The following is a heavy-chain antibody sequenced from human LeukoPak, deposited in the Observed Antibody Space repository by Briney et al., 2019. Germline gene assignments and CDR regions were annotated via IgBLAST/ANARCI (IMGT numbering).Heavy chain of an antibody. CDR3: AREVTTANFDS. CDR1: GGSVSGGDYY. CDR2: IHYSGST. V-gene: IGHV4-30-4*08. Sequence: SETLSLTCTVSGGSVSGGDYYWSWIRQPPGKGLEWIGYIHYSGSTYYSPSLKSRVTISIDTSKNQFSLKLSSVTAADTAVYYRAREVTTANFDSWGQGTLDTVSS. D-gene: IGHD4-11*01. J-gene: IGHJ4*02.